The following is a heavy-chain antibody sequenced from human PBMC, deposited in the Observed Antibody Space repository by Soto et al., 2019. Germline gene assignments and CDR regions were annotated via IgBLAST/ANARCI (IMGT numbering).Heavy chain of an antibody. J-gene: IGHJ6*02. CDR3: ARADRTLVTSYGLDV. CDR1: GGSFSGFY. V-gene: IGHV4-34*01. CDR2: INHSGTI. D-gene: IGHD2-21*02. Sequence: SETLSLTCAVSGGSFSGFYWTWIRRPPGEGLEWIGEINHSGTINFNPSLRSRLTISLDSSKKHCSLKLTSLTAADAAVYYCARADRTLVTSYGLDVWGQGTMVTVSS.